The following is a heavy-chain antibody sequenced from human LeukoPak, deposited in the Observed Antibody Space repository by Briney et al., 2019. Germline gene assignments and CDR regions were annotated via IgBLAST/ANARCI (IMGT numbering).Heavy chain of an antibody. Sequence: ASVKVSCKASGYTFTSYYMHWVRQAPGQGLEWMGIINPSGGSTSYAQKFQGRVTMTRDTSTSTVYMELSSLRSEDTAVYYCARVATMIVVVNYFDYWGQGTLVTVSS. CDR1: GYTFTSYY. V-gene: IGHV1-46*01. D-gene: IGHD3-22*01. J-gene: IGHJ4*02. CDR3: ARVATMIVVVNYFDY. CDR2: INPSGGST.